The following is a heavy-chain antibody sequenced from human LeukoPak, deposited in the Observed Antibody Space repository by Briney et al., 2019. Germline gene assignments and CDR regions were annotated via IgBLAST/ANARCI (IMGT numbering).Heavy chain of an antibody. D-gene: IGHD3-10*01. CDR3: AKDLHYGSGSYYKNAAYYYYGMDV. Sequence: GSLRLSCAASGFTFSSYGMHWVRQAPGKGLEWVAVISYDGSNKYYADSVKGRFTISRDNSKSTLYLQMNSLRAEDTAVYYCAKDLHYGSGSYYKNAAYYYYGMDVWGKGTTVTVSS. CDR2: ISYDGSNK. CDR1: GFTFSSYG. J-gene: IGHJ6*04. V-gene: IGHV3-30*18.